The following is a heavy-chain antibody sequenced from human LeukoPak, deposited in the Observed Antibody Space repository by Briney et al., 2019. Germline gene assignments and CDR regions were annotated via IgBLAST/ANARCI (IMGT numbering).Heavy chain of an antibody. CDR3: ARGALGYYDSSGYYRDY. Sequence: SETLSLTCAVSGYSISSGYYWGWIRQPPGKGLEWIGSIYHSGSTYYNPSLKSRVTISVDTSKNQFSLKLSSVTAADTAVYYCARGALGYYDSSGYYRDYWGQGTLVTVSS. V-gene: IGHV4-38-2*01. D-gene: IGHD3-22*01. J-gene: IGHJ4*02. CDR1: GYSISSGYY. CDR2: IYHSGST.